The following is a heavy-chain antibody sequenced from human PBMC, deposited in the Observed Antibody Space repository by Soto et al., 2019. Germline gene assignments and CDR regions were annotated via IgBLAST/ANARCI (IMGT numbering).Heavy chain of an antibody. CDR1: GFTFGDYA. CDR2: IRSKAYGGTT. Sequence: PGGSLRLSCTASGFTFGDYAMSWVRQAPGKGLEWVGFIRSKAYGGTTEYAASVKGRFTISRDDSKSIAYLQMNSLKTEDTAVYYCTRTGTYYFDYRGQGTLDTVSS. J-gene: IGHJ4*02. D-gene: IGHD1-7*01. V-gene: IGHV3-49*04. CDR3: TRTGTYYFDY.